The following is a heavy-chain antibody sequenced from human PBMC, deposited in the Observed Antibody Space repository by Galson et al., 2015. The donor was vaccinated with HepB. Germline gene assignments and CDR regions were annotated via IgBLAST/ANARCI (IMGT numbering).Heavy chain of an antibody. CDR3: ARTPRYSSGWYDSYWYFDL. CDR2: IYPGDSET. J-gene: IGHJ2*01. CDR1: GYSFTSYW. V-gene: IGHV5-51*03. D-gene: IGHD6-19*01. Sequence: QSGAEVKKPGESLKISCKGSGYSFTSYWIGWVRQMPGKGLEWMGIIYPGDSETRYSPSFQGQVTISADKSISTAYLQWSSLKASDTAMYYCARTPRYSSGWYDSYWYFDLWGRGTLVTVSS.